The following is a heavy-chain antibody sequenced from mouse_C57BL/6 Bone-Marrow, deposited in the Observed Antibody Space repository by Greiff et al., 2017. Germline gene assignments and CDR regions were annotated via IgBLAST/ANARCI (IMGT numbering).Heavy chain of an antibody. Sequence: QVQLQQPGAELVKPGASVKMSCKASGYTFTSYWITWVKQRPGQGLEWIGDIYPGSGCTNYNEKFESKATLTVDTSSSTAYMQLSSLTSEDSAVYYGAGGKDGFDYFDYWGQGTTLTVSS. CDR3: AGGKDGFDYFDY. D-gene: IGHD2-3*01. V-gene: IGHV1-55*01. J-gene: IGHJ2*01. CDR1: GYTFTSYW. CDR2: IYPGSGCT.